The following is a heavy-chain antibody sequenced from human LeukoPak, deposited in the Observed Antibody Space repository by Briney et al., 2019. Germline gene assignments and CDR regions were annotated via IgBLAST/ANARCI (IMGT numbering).Heavy chain of an antibody. J-gene: IGHJ4*02. D-gene: IGHD2-15*01. CDR3: ARGGYLRSRHYFDY. Sequence: PSETLSLTCTVSGGSISSYYWSWIRQPPGNGLEWIGYIYPSGSTNYNPSLKSRVTISVDTSKNQFSLKLSSVTAADTAVYYCARGGYLRSRHYFDYWGQGTLVTVSS. CDR1: GGSISSYY. V-gene: IGHV4-59*01. CDR2: IYPSGST.